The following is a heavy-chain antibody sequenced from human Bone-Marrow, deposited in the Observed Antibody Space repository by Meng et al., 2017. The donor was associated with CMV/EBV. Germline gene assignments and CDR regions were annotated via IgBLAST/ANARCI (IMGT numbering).Heavy chain of an antibody. Sequence: GESLKISCAASGFTFSSYSMNWVRQAPGKGLEWVSYISSSSSTIYYADSVKGRFTISRDNAKNSLYLQMNSLRAEDTAVYYCVRNSGWGRFDYWGQGTLVTVSS. CDR3: VRNSGWGRFDY. CDR2: ISSSSSTI. V-gene: IGHV3-48*04. J-gene: IGHJ4*02. D-gene: IGHD6-19*01. CDR1: GFTFSSYS.